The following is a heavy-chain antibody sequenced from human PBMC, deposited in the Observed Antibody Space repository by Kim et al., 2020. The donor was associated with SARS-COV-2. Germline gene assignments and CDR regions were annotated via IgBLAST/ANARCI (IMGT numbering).Heavy chain of an antibody. CDR3: ARGYSSSWAYDY. Sequence: DYAVSVKSRITINPDTSKNQFSLQLNSVTPEDTAVYYCARGYSSSWAYDYWGQGTLVTVSS. J-gene: IGHJ4*02. D-gene: IGHD6-13*01. V-gene: IGHV6-1*01.